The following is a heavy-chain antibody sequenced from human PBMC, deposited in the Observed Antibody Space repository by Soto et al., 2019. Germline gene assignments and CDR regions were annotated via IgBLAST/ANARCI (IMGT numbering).Heavy chain of an antibody. CDR3: ARGGPTVTAHYYYGMDV. Sequence: PGGSLRLSCAASGFTFSSYDMHWVRQATGKGLEWVSAIGTAGDTYYPGSVKGRFTISRENAKNSLYLQMNSLRAGDTAVYYCARGGPTVTAHYYYGMDVWGQGTTVTVSS. J-gene: IGHJ6*02. CDR2: IGTAGDT. V-gene: IGHV3-13*04. D-gene: IGHD4-17*01. CDR1: GFTFSSYD.